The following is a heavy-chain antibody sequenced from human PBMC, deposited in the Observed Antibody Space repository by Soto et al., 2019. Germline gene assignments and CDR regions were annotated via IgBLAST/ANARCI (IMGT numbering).Heavy chain of an antibody. CDR2: ISYDGSNK. V-gene: IGHV3-30-3*01. J-gene: IGHJ4*02. CDR1: GFTFSSYA. Sequence: QVQLVESGGGVVQPGRSLRLSCAASGFTFSSYAMHWVRQAPGKGLEWVAVISYDGSNKYYADSVKGRFTISRDNSKNTLYLQMNSLRAEDKAVYYCARDIYDYYDSSGAIDYWGQGTLVTVSS. CDR3: ARDIYDYYDSSGAIDY. D-gene: IGHD3-22*01.